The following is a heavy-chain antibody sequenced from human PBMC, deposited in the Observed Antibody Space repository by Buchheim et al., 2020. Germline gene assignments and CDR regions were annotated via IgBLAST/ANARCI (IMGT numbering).Heavy chain of an antibody. Sequence: QVQLQQWGAGLLKPSETLSLTCAVYGGSFSGYYWSWIRQPPGKGLEWIGEINHSGSTNYNPSLKSRVTISVDTSKNQFSLKLSSVTAADTAVYDCASIPYYYGSGSYYVDYWGQGTL. D-gene: IGHD3-10*01. J-gene: IGHJ4*02. V-gene: IGHV4-34*01. CDR1: GGSFSGYY. CDR2: INHSGST. CDR3: ASIPYYYGSGSYYVDY.